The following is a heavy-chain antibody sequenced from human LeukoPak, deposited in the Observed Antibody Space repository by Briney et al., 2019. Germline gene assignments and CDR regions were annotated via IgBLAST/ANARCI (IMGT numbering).Heavy chain of an antibody. J-gene: IGHJ4*02. Sequence: SETLSLTCTVSGGSISSSSYYWGWIRQPPGKGLEWIGSIYYSGSTYYNPSLKSRVTISVDTSKNQFSLKLSSVTAADTAVYYCALKSGYDYAFDYWGQGTLVTVSS. V-gene: IGHV4-39*01. CDR1: GGSISSSSYY. CDR2: IYYSGST. CDR3: ALKSGYDYAFDY. D-gene: IGHD5-12*01.